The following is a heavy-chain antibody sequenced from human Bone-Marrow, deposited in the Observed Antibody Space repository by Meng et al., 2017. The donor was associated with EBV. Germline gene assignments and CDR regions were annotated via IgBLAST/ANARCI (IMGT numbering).Heavy chain of an antibody. CDR3: ARVVARSYFDY. V-gene: IGHV4-30-2*01. J-gene: IGHJ4*02. CDR2: IYHSGST. Sequence: LHVSEAGSGLLKPSTPLSLLCAVSCGSISSGGYSWSWIRQPPGKGLEWIGYIYHSGSTYYNPSLKSRVTISVDRSKNQFSLKLSSVTAADTAVYYCARVVARSYFDYWGQGTLVTVAS. CDR1: CGSISSGGYS.